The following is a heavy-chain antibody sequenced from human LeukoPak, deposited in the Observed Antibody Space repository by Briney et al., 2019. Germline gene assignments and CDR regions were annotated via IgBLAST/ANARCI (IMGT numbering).Heavy chain of an antibody. CDR2: IRYDGSNK. CDR3: AKGYFVVVPAAMRAFDI. D-gene: IGHD2-2*01. V-gene: IGHV3-30*02. CDR1: GFTFSSYG. Sequence: GGSLRLSCAASGFTFSSYGMHWVRQAPGKGLEWVAFIRYDGSNKYYADSVKGRFTISRDNSKNTLYLQMNSLRAEDTAVYYCAKGYFVVVPAAMRAFDIWGQGTMVTVSS. J-gene: IGHJ3*02.